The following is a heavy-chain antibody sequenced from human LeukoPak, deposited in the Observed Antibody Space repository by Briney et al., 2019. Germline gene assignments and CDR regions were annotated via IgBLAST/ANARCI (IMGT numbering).Heavy chain of an antibody. Sequence: PGGSLRLSCAASGFTFSSYSMNWVRQAPGEGVGWVSGISGSGGSTYYAGPVKGRFTISRDNSKNTLYLQMNSLRAEDAAVYYCAKDKPYYDFWSGYSSPFDYWGQGTLVTVSS. CDR3: AKDKPYYDFWSGYSSPFDY. CDR2: ISGSGGST. CDR1: GFTFSSYS. D-gene: IGHD3-3*01. V-gene: IGHV3-23*01. J-gene: IGHJ4*02.